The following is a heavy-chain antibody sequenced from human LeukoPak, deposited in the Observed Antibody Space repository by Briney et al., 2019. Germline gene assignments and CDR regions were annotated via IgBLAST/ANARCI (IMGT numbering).Heavy chain of an antibody. Sequence: PGRSLRLSCAASGFTFDDYAMHWVRQAPGKCQEGVSGISWNSGSIGYADSVKGRFTISRDNAKNSLYLQMNSLRAEDTALYYCAKDPYSYGHDYFDYWGQGTLATVSS. CDR3: AKDPYSYGHDYFDY. V-gene: IGHV3-9*01. CDR1: GFTFDDYA. CDR2: ISWNSGSI. J-gene: IGHJ4*02. D-gene: IGHD5-18*01.